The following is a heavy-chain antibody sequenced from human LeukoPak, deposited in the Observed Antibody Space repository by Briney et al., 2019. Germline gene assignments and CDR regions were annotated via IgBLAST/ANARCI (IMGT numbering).Heavy chain of an antibody. Sequence: GGSLRLSCAASGFTFSSYTINWVRQAPGKGLEWVSAISGDSRYIYYADSVKGRFTISRDNAKNSLYLQMNSLRAEDTAVYYCARVIPYYYDSSGYYSLFDYWGQGTLVTVSS. D-gene: IGHD3-22*01. V-gene: IGHV3-21*01. CDR2: ISGDSRYI. J-gene: IGHJ4*02. CDR3: ARVIPYYYDSSGYYSLFDY. CDR1: GFTFSSYT.